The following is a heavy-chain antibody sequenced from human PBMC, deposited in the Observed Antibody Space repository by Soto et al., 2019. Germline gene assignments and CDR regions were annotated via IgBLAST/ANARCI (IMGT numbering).Heavy chain of an antibody. CDR1: GFTFIGYW. Sequence: EVQLVESGGGVVQPGGSLRLSCAASGFTFIGYWMLWVRQGPGKGLVWVARINNDGIDTTYADSVKGRFTISRDNTKNMVYLEMNSLRADDTAVYYCARDGSMVRERWFDPWGQGTLVTVSS. V-gene: IGHV3-74*03. J-gene: IGHJ5*02. CDR3: ARDGSMVRERWFDP. CDR2: INNDGIDT. D-gene: IGHD3-10*01.